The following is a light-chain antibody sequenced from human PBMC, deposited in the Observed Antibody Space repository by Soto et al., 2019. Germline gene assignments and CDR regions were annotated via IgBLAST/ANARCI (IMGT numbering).Light chain of an antibody. CDR3: QQYSSWPPRYT. V-gene: IGKV3-15*01. CDR2: GAS. J-gene: IGKJ2*01. CDR1: QSVSSN. Sequence: EIVMTQSPATLSVSPGERATLSCRASQSVSSNLAWYQQKPGQAPRLLIYGASTRATGIPARFRGSGSGTEFTLIISSLQSEDFAVYYCQQYSSWPPRYTFGQGTKLEIK.